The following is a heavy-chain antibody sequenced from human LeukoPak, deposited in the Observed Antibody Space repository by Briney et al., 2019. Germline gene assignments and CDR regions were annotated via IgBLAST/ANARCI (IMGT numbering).Heavy chain of an antibody. CDR2: ISAHNGNT. V-gene: IGHV1-18*01. J-gene: IGHJ5*02. D-gene: IGHD4-23*01. CDR1: GYTFTSYG. Sequence: ASVKVSCKASGYTFTSYGISWVRQAPGQGLEWMGWISAHNGNTNYAQKLQGRVTMTTDTSTSTAYMELRSLRSDDTAVYYCARDEMTTVVTPADNWFDPWGQGTLVTVSS. CDR3: ARDEMTTVVTPADNWFDP.